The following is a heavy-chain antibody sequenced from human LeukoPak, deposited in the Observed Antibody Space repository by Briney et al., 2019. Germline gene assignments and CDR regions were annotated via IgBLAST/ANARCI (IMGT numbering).Heavy chain of an antibody. D-gene: IGHD2-15*01. CDR3: AKGACSGGSCTTPFDY. Sequence: GGSLRLSCAASGFTFSSYSMNWVRQAPGKGLEWVPYISSSSSTIYYADSVKGRFTISRDNAKNSPYLQMNSLRAEDTAVYYCAKGACSGGSCTTPFDYWAQGTLVTVSP. CDR1: GFTFSSYS. CDR2: ISSSSSTI. V-gene: IGHV3-48*01. J-gene: IGHJ4*02.